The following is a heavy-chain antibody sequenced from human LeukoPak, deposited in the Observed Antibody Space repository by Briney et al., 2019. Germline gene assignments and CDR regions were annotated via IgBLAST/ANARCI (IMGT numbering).Heavy chain of an antibody. CDR1: GFXFSSFW. D-gene: IGHD3-16*01. J-gene: IGHJ4*02. Sequence: PGGSLRLPCEASGFXFSSFWIHWVRQAPGEGPVWVSRLNEDGGITNYADFAKGRFTISRDNARNTLYLQMNSLSADDTAVYYCTRDIGGRSAYWGQVILVTVSS. CDR3: TRDIGGRSAY. V-gene: IGHV3-74*01. CDR2: LNEDGGIT.